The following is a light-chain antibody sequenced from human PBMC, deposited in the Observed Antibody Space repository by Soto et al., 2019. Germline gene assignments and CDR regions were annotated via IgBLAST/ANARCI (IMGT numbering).Light chain of an antibody. CDR2: DVS. CDR1: SSDIGNYDF. Sequence: QSALTQPASVSGSPGQSITISCTGTSSDIGNYDFVSWYQQVPGTAPKAMIYDVSSRPSGVSNRFSGSKSGNTASLTISGLQADDEDYYYCSSYTSSTSFILFGGGTKLTVL. J-gene: IGLJ2*01. CDR3: SSYTSSTSFIL. V-gene: IGLV2-14*03.